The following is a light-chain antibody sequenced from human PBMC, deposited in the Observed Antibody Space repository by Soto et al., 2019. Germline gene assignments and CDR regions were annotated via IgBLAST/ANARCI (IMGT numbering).Light chain of an antibody. V-gene: IGKV3D-15*01. CDR2: GAS. CDR3: QQYNKCPLIT. CDR1: QSISIG. Sequence: IVLTQSPATLSVSTRETAILSCRASQSISIGLAWYRQKPGQAPRLLIYGASTRATGTPARFSGSGSGTDFTLTISSLQSEDFALYYCQQYNKCPLITSGQGTRLDIK. J-gene: IGKJ5*01.